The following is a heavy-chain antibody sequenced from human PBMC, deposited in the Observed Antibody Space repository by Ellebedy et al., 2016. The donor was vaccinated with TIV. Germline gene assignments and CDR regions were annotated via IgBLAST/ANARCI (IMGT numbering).Heavy chain of an antibody. D-gene: IGHD2-2*01. CDR3: AKPSVGHCISAICYVFDS. Sequence: GESLKISCVVSGFTFSTYAMRWFRQAPGKGLEWVSALTTGGVTFYADSVKGRFTISRDSSKNTLYLQMNRLGAEDTAVYYCAKPSVGHCISAICYVFDSWGQGSLLTVSS. V-gene: IGHV3-23*01. CDR2: LTTGGVT. CDR1: GFTFSTYA. J-gene: IGHJ4*02.